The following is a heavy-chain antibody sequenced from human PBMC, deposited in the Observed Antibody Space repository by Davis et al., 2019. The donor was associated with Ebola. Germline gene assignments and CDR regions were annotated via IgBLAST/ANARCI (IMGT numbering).Heavy chain of an antibody. CDR2: INYSGST. J-gene: IGHJ5*02. D-gene: IGHD3-10*01. Sequence: SETLSLTCTVSGGSISSYYRRWIRQPPGKGLEWIGYINYSGSTNYNPSLKSRVTISVDTSKNQFSLKLSSVTAADTAVYYCARVASYGWFDPWGQGTLVTVSS. CDR3: ARVASYGWFDP. V-gene: IGHV4-59*01. CDR1: GGSISSYY.